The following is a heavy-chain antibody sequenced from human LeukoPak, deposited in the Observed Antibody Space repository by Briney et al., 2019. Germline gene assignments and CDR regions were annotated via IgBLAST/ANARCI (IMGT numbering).Heavy chain of an antibody. Sequence: QPGGSLRLSCAASGFTFSSYEMNWVRQAPGKGLEWVSNISSGGNTIYYADSVKGRFTISRDNAKNSLYLQMNSLRAEDTAVYYCAREGTAMVSFDYWGQGTLVTVSS. CDR2: ISSGGNTI. CDR3: AREGTAMVSFDY. V-gene: IGHV3-48*03. D-gene: IGHD5-18*01. J-gene: IGHJ4*02. CDR1: GFTFSSYE.